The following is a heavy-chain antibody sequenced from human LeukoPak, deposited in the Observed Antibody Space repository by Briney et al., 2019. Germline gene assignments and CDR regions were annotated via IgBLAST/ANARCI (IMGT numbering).Heavy chain of an antibody. CDR2: ISGSGGST. CDR3: AKSAYYDASGYYREYYFDY. Sequence: GGSLRLSCVSSGFIFSNYAMSWVRQAPGKGLEWVSSISGSGGSTHYADSVKGRFTISRDKTKNTLYLQMNSLRAEDTAVYYCAKSAYYDASGYYREYYFDYWGQGTLVTVSS. V-gene: IGHV3-23*01. CDR1: GFIFSNYA. J-gene: IGHJ4*02. D-gene: IGHD3-22*01.